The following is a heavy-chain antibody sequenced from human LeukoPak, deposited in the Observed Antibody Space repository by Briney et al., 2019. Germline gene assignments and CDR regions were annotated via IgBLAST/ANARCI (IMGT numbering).Heavy chain of an antibody. D-gene: IGHD6-19*01. CDR3: AKAMGIYSSGWYYFDY. CDR1: GFTVSSNY. Sequence: GGSLRLSCAASGFTVSSNYMSWVRHAPGKGLEWVSVIYSGGSTYYADSVKGRFTISRHNSKNTLYLQMNSLRAEDTAVYYCAKAMGIYSSGWYYFDYWGQGTLSPSPQ. CDR2: IYSGGST. J-gene: IGHJ4*02. V-gene: IGHV3-53*01.